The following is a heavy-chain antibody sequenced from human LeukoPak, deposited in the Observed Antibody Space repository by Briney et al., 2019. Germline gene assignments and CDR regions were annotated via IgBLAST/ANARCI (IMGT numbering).Heavy chain of an antibody. CDR2: IYSNGNT. D-gene: IGHD1-14*01. CDR1: GPSINNNY. V-gene: IGHV4-59*01. Sequence: SETLSLTCSVSGPSINNNYWTSVRQPPGKGLEWIGYIYSNGNTNYNPSLKGRVTMSIETSKNQFSLQLPSVTDADTAVYYCASGKFDGPLYGTYWYFHVWGRGTLVTVSS. J-gene: IGHJ2*01. CDR3: ASGKFDGPLYGTYWYFHV.